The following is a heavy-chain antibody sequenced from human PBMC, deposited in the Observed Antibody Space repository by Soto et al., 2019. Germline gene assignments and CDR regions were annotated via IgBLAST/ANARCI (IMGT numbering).Heavy chain of an antibody. CDR3: ARLTDCGGDCPLFDY. D-gene: IGHD2-21*02. J-gene: IGHJ4*02. CDR1: GGSISGYY. Sequence: QVQLQESGPGLVKPSETLSLTCTVSGGSISGYYWSWIRQPPGKGLEWIDYIYYNGSTNYNPSLKSRVTISVDTSKNQLSLKLSSVTAADTAVYYCARLTDCGGDCPLFDYWGQGTLVTVSS. CDR2: IYYNGST. V-gene: IGHV4-59*01.